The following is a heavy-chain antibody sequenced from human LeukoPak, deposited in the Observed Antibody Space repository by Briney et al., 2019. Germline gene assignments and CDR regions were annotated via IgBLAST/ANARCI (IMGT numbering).Heavy chain of an antibody. CDR2: ISSSSSYI. CDR1: GFTFSSYS. J-gene: IGHJ4*02. D-gene: IGHD7-27*01. V-gene: IGHV3-21*01. CDR3: GRGHWGLDY. Sequence: GSLRLSCAASGFTFSSYSMNWVRQAPGKGLEWVSSISSSSSYIYYADSVKGRFTTSRDNAKSSLYLQMNSLRAEDTAVYYCGRGHWGLDYWGQGALVTVSS.